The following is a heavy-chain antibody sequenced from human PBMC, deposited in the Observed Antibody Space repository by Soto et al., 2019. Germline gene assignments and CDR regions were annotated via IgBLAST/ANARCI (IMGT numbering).Heavy chain of an antibody. J-gene: IGHJ4*02. D-gene: IGHD3-22*01. CDR3: AKNRAAYYYDGSGYLGGGDFDY. Sequence: EVQLLESGGGLVQPGGSLRLSCAASGFTFSSYAMSWVRQAPGKGLEWVSAISGSGGSTYYADSVKGRFTISRDNSKNALYLKKKSQGAEDTAVYYCAKNRAAYYYDGSGYLGGGDFDYWGQGTLVTVSS. V-gene: IGHV3-23*01. CDR2: ISGSGGST. CDR1: GFTFSSYA.